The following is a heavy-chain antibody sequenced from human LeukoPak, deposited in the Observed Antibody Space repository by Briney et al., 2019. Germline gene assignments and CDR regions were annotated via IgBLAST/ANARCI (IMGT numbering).Heavy chain of an antibody. J-gene: IGHJ4*02. D-gene: IGHD3-3*01. CDR3: ARPTERQYYDFWSGYYREYYFDY. CDR1: GYSFINYY. CDR2: INPSGGST. V-gene: IGHV1-46*01. Sequence: ASVKVSCKASGYSFINYYIHWVRQAPGQGLEWMGIINPSGGSTSYAQKFQGRVTMTRDTSTSTAYMELRSLRSDDTAVYYCARPTERQYYDFWSGYYREYYFDYWGQGTLVTVSS.